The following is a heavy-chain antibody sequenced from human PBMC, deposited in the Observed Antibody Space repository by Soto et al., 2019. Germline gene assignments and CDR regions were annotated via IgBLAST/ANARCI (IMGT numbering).Heavy chain of an antibody. J-gene: IGHJ4*02. CDR1: GYTFTSYW. D-gene: IGHD3-22*01. CDR2: IDPSGSDT. CDR3: ARPFYDSSGNEYFDY. V-gene: IGHV5-51*01. Sequence: GESLKISCKGSGYTFTSYWITWVRQMPGKGLEWMGRIDPSGSDTRYSPSFQGQVTISADKSISTAYLQWSSLKASDTAMYYCARPFYDSSGNEYFDYWGQGTLVTVSS.